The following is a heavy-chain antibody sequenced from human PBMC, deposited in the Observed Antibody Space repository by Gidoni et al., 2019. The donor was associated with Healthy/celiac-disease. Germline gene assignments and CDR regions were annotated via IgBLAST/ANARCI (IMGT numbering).Heavy chain of an antibody. CDR3: ARGGDIVVVPAAMGAFDI. Sequence: QVQLVQSGAEVKKPGSSVKVSCKASGGTFSSYAISWVRQAPGQGLEWMGGIIPIVGTANYAQKFQGRVTITADESTSTAYMELSSLRSEDTAVYYCARGGDIVVVPAAMGAFDIWGQGTMVTVSS. J-gene: IGHJ3*02. CDR1: GGTFSSYA. CDR2: IIPIVGTA. V-gene: IGHV1-69*01. D-gene: IGHD2-2*01.